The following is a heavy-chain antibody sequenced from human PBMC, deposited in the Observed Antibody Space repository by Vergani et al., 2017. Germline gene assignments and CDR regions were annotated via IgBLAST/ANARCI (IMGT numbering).Heavy chain of an antibody. D-gene: IGHD2-2*01. CDR2: INHSGST. Sequence: QVQLQQWGAGLLKPSETLSLTCAVYGGSFSGYYWTWVRQPPGKGLEWIGEINHSGSTNYNPSLKSRVTISVDTSKNQFSLKLSSVIAADTAVYYCARVVVPAANYMDVWGKGTTVTVSS. CDR1: GGSFSGYY. V-gene: IGHV4-34*01. J-gene: IGHJ6*03. CDR3: ARVVVPAANYMDV.